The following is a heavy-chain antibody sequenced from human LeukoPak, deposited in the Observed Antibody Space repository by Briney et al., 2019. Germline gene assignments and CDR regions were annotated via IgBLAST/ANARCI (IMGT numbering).Heavy chain of an antibody. CDR1: GFTFSSYG. V-gene: IGHV4-34*01. Sequence: GSLRLSCAASGFTFSSYGTHWVRQPPGKGLEWIGTIDYSGSTYYNPSLKSRATISIDTSKNQFSLKLSSVTAADTAVYYCARDSNYYGSGSYYKDWGQGTLVTVSS. CDR3: ARDSNYYGSGSYYKD. D-gene: IGHD3-10*01. CDR2: IDYSGST. J-gene: IGHJ4*02.